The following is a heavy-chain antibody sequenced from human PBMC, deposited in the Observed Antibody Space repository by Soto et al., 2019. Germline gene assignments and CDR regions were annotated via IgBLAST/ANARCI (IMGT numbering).Heavy chain of an antibody. Sequence: EAHLVESGGGLVQPGGSLRLSCVASGFTFSSGSMIWVGRAPGGGREWVSFMNRSSRNIYYAEAVKGRFTVSKDNAKNSLYMKMDSVRDEDAAEYYCTRAYYYHGNNGYYSFDNWGPGTLVTVSS. CDR1: GFTFSSGS. CDR3: TRAYYYHGNNGYYSFDN. CDR2: MNRSSRNI. J-gene: IGHJ4*02. V-gene: IGHV3-48*02. D-gene: IGHD3-22*01.